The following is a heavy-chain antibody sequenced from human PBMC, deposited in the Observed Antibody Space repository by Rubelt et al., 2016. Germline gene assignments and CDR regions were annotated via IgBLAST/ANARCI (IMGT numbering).Heavy chain of an antibody. D-gene: IGHD3-16*01. Sequence: SFSMSWVRQVPGKGLEWVAVIWSDGSNKYYADSVKGRFTISRDNSKNTLYLQMNSLRAEDTAVYYCARDLGSSPFDYWGQGTLVTVSS. J-gene: IGHJ4*02. CDR1: SFS. V-gene: IGHV3-33*01. CDR2: IWSDGSNK. CDR3: ARDLGSSPFDY.